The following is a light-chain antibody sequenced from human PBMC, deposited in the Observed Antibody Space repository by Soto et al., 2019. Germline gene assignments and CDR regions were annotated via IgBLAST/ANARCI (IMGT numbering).Light chain of an antibody. CDR2: EVS. V-gene: IGLV2-14*01. CDR1: SSDVGGYTS. CDR3: CSYSTTHPPVV. J-gene: IGLJ2*01. Sequence: QSALTQPASVSGSPGQSITISCTGTSSDVGGYTSVSWYQQHPGKAPKLLIFEVSHRPSGASDRFSGSKSGNTASLTISGLQADDEANYYCCSYSTTHPPVVFGGGTKLTVL.